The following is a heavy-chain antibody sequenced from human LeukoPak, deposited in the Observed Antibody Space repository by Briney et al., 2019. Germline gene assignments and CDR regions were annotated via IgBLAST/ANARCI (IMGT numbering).Heavy chain of an antibody. CDR3: ARPRKHDYYDMDV. J-gene: IGHJ6*03. Sequence: SETLSLTCAVYGGSSSAYWWCWIRQPPGKGLEWIGEINPSGTTNYNPSLKGRVTISLDTSKNHFSLNLSSVTAADTAVYYCARPRKHDYYDMDVWGKGTTVTVSS. CDR2: INPSGTT. CDR1: GGSSSAYW. V-gene: IGHV4-34*01.